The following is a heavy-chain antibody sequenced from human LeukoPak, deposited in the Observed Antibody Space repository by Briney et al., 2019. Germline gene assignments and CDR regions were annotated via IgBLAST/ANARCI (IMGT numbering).Heavy chain of an antibody. V-gene: IGHV3-21*01. CDR1: GFTFSSYA. D-gene: IGHD3-9*01. CDR2: ISGSSSYI. Sequence: PGGSLRLSCAASGFTFSSYAMNWVRQAPGKGLEWVSPISGSSSYIYYADSVKGRFTISRDNAKNSLYLQMNSLRAEDTAVYYCARVDYDILTGYYIYAFDIWGQGTMVTVSS. J-gene: IGHJ3*02. CDR3: ARVDYDILTGYYIYAFDI.